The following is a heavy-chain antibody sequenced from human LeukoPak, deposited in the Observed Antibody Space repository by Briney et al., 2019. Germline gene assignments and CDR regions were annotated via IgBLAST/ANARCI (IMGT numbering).Heavy chain of an antibody. CDR3: AKRDY. CDR1: RFTFSSYS. CDR2: ISSSGSYI. J-gene: IGHJ4*02. V-gene: IGHV3-21*04. Sequence: GGSLRLSCAASRFTFSSYSMNWVRQAPGKGLEWVSSISSSGSYIYYADSVKGRFTISRDNSKNTLYLQMNSLRAKDTAVYYCAKRDYWGQGTLVTVSS.